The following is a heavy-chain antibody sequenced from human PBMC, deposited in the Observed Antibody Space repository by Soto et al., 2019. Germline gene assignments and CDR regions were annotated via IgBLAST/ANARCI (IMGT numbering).Heavy chain of an antibody. CDR1: GFTFSSYG. J-gene: IGHJ3*02. Sequence: GGSLRLSCAASGFTFSSYGMHWVRQAPGKGLEWVAVISYDGSNKYYADSVKGRFTISRDNSKNTLYLQMNSLRAEDTAVYYCAKDLVVVAALDIWGQGTMVTVSS. CDR2: ISYDGSNK. CDR3: AKDLVVVAALDI. V-gene: IGHV3-30*18. D-gene: IGHD2-15*01.